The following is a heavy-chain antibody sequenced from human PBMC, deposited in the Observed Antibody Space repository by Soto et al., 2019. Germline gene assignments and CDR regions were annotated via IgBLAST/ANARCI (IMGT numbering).Heavy chain of an antibody. J-gene: IGHJ4*02. V-gene: IGHV4-39*01. CDR2: LYYSGST. D-gene: IGHD1-26*01. Sequence: SETLSLTCTASGGSISGSSYYWGWIRQPPGKGLEWIGSLYYSGSTYYNPSLKSRVTISVDTSKKQFSLRLSSVTAAETAVYYCARLVAGAPAYHFDYWGQGTLVTVSS. CDR3: ARLVAGAPAYHFDY. CDR1: GGSISGSSYY.